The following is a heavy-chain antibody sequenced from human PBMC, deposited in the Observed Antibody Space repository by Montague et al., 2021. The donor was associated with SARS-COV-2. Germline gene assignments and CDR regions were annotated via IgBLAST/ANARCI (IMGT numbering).Heavy chain of an antibody. J-gene: IGHJ6*02. CDR2: FYYSGST. CDR1: GASISSYY. Sequence: SETLSLTCNVSGASISSYYWSWIRQPPGKGLEWIGYFYYSGSTNYNPSFKSRLSISGDTSKNQFSLEVTSVTAADTAVYYCARGTYSGVDSDGYYYYYGMDVWGQGTTVTVSS. CDR3: ARGTYSGVDSDGYYYYYGMDV. V-gene: IGHV4-59*01. D-gene: IGHD1-26*01.